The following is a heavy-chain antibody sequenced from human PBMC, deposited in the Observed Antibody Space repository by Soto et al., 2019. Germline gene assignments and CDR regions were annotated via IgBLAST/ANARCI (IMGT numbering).Heavy chain of an antibody. CDR2: VDPEDGET. D-gene: IGHD5-12*01. Sequence: EVQLVQSGAEVKKPGATVKISCKVSGYTFTDYYMHWVQQAPGKGLEWMGLVDPEDGETTYTEKFQGRVTITADTSTDTAYMELSSPGSEDTAVYYCATGRGYNDLDAFDIWGQGTMVTVSS. CDR3: ATGRGYNDLDAFDI. J-gene: IGHJ3*02. CDR1: GYTFTDYY. V-gene: IGHV1-69-2*01.